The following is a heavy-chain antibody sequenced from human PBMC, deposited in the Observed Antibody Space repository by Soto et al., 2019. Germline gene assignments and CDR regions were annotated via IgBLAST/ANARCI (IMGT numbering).Heavy chain of an antibody. CDR2: ISESSSYT. J-gene: IGHJ4*02. Sequence: QVQLVESGGGLVKPGGSLRLSCAASGFPFSDYYMSWIRQAPGRGLEWVSYISESSSYTNYADSVRGRFTISRDNAKNSLYLQMNSLRGEDTAVYYCAGGYSYGTGYWGQGTLVTVSS. CDR3: AGGYSYGTGY. D-gene: IGHD5-12*01. CDR1: GFPFSDYY. V-gene: IGHV3-11*05.